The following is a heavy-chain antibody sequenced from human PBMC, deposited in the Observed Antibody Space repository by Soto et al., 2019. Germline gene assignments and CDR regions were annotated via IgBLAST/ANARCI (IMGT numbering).Heavy chain of an antibody. J-gene: IGHJ4*02. Sequence: GGSLRLSCTASGFTFGDYAMSWVRQAPGKGLEWVGFIRSKAYGGTTEYAASVKGRFTISRDDSKSIAYLQMNSLRAEDTAVYYCARDGPGSAYYFDYWGQGTLVTVSS. CDR1: GFTFGDYA. D-gene: IGHD3-10*01. V-gene: IGHV3-49*04. CDR2: IRSKAYGGTT. CDR3: ARDGPGSAYYFDY.